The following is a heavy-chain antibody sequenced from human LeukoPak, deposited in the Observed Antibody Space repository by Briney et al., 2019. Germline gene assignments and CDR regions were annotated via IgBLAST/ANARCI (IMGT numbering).Heavy chain of an antibody. D-gene: IGHD2-2*01. CDR2: IGTSSSTHI. CDR3: AREGPVDCSSTSCYADY. J-gene: IGHJ4*02. V-gene: IGHV3-21*01. CDR1: GFTVSVNY. Sequence: PGGSLRLSCAASGFTVSVNYMSWVRQAPGKGLEWVSSIGTSSSTHIYYADSMKGRFTISRDNAKNSLYLQMNSLRGEDTAVYYCAREGPVDCSSTSCYADYWGQGTLVTVSS.